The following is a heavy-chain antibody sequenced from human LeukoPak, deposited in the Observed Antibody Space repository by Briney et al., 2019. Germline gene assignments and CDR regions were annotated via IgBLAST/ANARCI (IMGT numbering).Heavy chain of an antibody. CDR2: IYTSGST. Sequence: SETLSLACTVSGGSISSGSYYWSWIRQPAGKGLEWIGRIYTSGSTNYNPSLKSRVTISVDTSKNQFSLKLSSVTAADTAVYYCASGTTSIPDYRGQGTLVTVSS. CDR3: ASGTTSIPDY. V-gene: IGHV4-61*02. J-gene: IGHJ4*02. CDR1: GGSISSGSYY. D-gene: IGHD1/OR15-1a*01.